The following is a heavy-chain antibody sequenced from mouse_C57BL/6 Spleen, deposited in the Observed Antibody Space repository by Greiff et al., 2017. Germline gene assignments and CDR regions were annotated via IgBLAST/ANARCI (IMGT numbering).Heavy chain of an antibody. CDR3: ARRLYYQYYCDY. CDR1: GYNFTDHT. V-gene: IGHV1-78*01. CDR2: IYPRDGST. D-gene: IGHD2-1*01. J-gene: IGHJ2*01. Sequence: QVQLQQSDAELVKPGASVKISCKVSGYNFTDHTIHWMKQRPEQGLEWIGYIYPRDGSTTYNVKFKGKATLTADKSSSTAYMQLNSLTSEDSAVYFCARRLYYQYYCDYWGQSTTLTVSS.